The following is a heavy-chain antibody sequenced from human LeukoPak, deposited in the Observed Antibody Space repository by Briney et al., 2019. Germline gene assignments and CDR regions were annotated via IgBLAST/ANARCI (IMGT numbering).Heavy chain of an antibody. CDR3: ARGGGDFWSGFYPYYYYGMDV. J-gene: IGHJ6*02. V-gene: IGHV1-18*01. CDR1: GYTFSSYG. Sequence: ASVKVSCKASGYTFSSYGISWVRQAPGQGLEWMGWISAYNGNTNYAQKLQGRVTMTTDTSTSTVYMELRSLRSDDTAVYYCARGGGDFWSGFYPYYYYGMDVWGQGTTVTVSS. D-gene: IGHD3-3*01. CDR2: ISAYNGNT.